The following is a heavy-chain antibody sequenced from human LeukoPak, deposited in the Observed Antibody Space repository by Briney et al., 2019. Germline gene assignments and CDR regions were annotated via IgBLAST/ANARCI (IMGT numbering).Heavy chain of an antibody. J-gene: IGHJ5*02. V-gene: IGHV7-4-1*02. Sequence: ASVKVSCKASGYTFTGYYMHWVRQAPGQGLEWMGWINTNTGNPTYAQGFTGWFVFSLDTSVSTAYLQISSLKAEDTAVYYCARGIAAAGTPPHWFDPWGQGTLVTVSS. D-gene: IGHD6-13*01. CDR3: ARGIAAAGTPPHWFDP. CDR1: GYTFTGYY. CDR2: INTNTGNP.